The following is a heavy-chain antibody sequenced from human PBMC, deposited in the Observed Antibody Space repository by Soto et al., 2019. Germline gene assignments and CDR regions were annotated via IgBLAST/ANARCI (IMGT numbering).Heavy chain of an antibody. CDR2: INPSGGST. CDR3: ARGGRITMIVVAPDY. V-gene: IGHV1-46*01. Sequence: ASVKVSCKASGYTFTSYYMHWVRQAPGQGLEWMGIINPSGGSTSYAQKFQGRVTMTRDTSTSTVYMELSSLRSEDTAVYYCARGGRITMIVVAPDYWGQGTLVTVSS. CDR1: GYTFTSYY. D-gene: IGHD3-22*01. J-gene: IGHJ4*02.